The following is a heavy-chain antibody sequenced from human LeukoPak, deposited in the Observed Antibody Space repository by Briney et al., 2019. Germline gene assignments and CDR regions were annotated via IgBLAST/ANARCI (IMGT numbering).Heavy chain of an antibody. CDR3: TTSLAGAVTAVYPFDN. CDR2: IKSKTDGGTT. V-gene: IGHV3-15*01. CDR1: KFTFSDYS. D-gene: IGHD2-21*02. J-gene: IGHJ4*02. Sequence: PGGSLRLSCAASKFTFSDYSMSWVRQAPGKGLEWVGRIKSKTDGGTTDYAAPVKGRITISRDDSTNTLHLQMNSLKTEDTAVYYCTTSLAGAVTAVYPFDNWGQGTLVTVSS.